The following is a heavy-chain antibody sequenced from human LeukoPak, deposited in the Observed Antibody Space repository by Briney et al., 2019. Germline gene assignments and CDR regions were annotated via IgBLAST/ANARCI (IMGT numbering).Heavy chain of an antibody. Sequence: TGGSLRLSCAASGFTFSSYSMNWVRQAPGKGLEWVSYISSSSSTIYYADSVKGRFTISRDNSKNTLYLQMNSLRAEDTAVYYCATGRYSYGYVGYYYGMDVWGQGTTVTVSS. V-gene: IGHV3-48*01. CDR2: ISSSSSTI. CDR3: ATGRYSYGYVGYYYGMDV. CDR1: GFTFSSYS. J-gene: IGHJ6*02. D-gene: IGHD5-18*01.